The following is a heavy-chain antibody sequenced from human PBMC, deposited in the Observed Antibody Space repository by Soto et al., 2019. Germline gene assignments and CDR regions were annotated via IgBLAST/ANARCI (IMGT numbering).Heavy chain of an antibody. V-gene: IGHV4-39*01. Sequence: QLQLQESGPGLVKPSETLSLTCTVSGGSISSSSYYWGWIRQPPGKGLEWIGSIYYSGSTYYNPSLKSRVTISVDTSKNQFSLKLSSGTAADTAVYYCARRGGDSSGYYYVDHFDYWCQGTLVTVSS. CDR3: ARRGGDSSGYYYVDHFDY. D-gene: IGHD3-22*01. J-gene: IGHJ4*02. CDR2: IYYSGST. CDR1: GGSISSSSYY.